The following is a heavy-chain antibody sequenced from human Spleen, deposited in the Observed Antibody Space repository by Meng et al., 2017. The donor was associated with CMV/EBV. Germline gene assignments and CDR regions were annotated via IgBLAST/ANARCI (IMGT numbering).Heavy chain of an antibody. CDR2: INHSGST. D-gene: IGHD3-22*01. J-gene: IGHJ4*02. CDR1: GGPFSGYY. Sequence: SETLSLTCAVYGGPFSGYYWSWIRQPPGKGLEWIGEINHSGSTNYNPSLKSRVTISVDTSKNQFSLKLSSVTAADTAVYYCAREKGGYYDKKPFDYWGQGTLVTVSS. CDR3: AREKGGYYDKKPFDY. V-gene: IGHV4-34*01.